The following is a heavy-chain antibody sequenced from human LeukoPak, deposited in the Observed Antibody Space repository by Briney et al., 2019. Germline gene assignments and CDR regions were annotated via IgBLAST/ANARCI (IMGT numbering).Heavy chain of an antibody. Sequence: KPSETLSLTCAVYGGSFSGYYWTWIRQPPGKGLEWIGEINHSGSTNYNPSLKSRVTISVDTSKNQFSLKLTSVTAADTAVYYCARDLSRTWFDPWGQGTLVTVSS. V-gene: IGHV4-34*01. CDR3: ARDLSRTWFDP. CDR2: INHSGST. CDR1: GGSFSGYY. J-gene: IGHJ5*02.